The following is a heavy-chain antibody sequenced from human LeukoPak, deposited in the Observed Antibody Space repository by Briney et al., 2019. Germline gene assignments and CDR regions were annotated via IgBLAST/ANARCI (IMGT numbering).Heavy chain of an antibody. CDR1: GYTFTNYG. CDR2: ISAYSGHT. J-gene: IGHJ5*02. V-gene: IGHV1-18*01. D-gene: IGHD6-13*01. Sequence: ASVKVSCKASGYTFTNYGISWERQAPGQGPEWMGWISAYSGHTNYAQKLQGRVTMTTDTSTSTAYMELRSLRSDDTAVYYCARDNHSGSWSWFDPWGQGTLVSVSA. CDR3: ARDNHSGSWSWFDP.